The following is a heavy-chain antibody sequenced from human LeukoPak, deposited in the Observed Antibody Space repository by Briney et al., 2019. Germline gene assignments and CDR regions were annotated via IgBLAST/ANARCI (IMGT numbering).Heavy chain of an antibody. V-gene: IGHV3-53*01. J-gene: IGHJ4*02. CDR2: LYNGGGA. CDR3: ARRDTTGWYHHFDY. Sequence: GGSLRLSCVVSGCAVSSNSMSWVRQAPGKGLEWVSILYNGGGANYADSVRGRFTISRDNSRNTLFPQMTSLRADDTAVYYCARRDTTGWYHHFDYWGQGAQVTVSS. D-gene: IGHD6-19*01. CDR1: GCAVSSNS.